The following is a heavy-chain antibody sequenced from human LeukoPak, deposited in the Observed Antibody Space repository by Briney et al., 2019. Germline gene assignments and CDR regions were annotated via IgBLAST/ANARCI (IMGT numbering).Heavy chain of an antibody. CDR3: ARGNPGGEFY. CDR1: GFTFTDYT. V-gene: IGHV3-9*01. CDR2: ISWNSGSI. Sequence: GGSLRLSCAASGFTFTDYTMHWVRQAPGKGLEWVSGISWNSGSIGYADSVKGRFTISRDNSKNTLYLQLNSLRAEDTAVYYCARGNPGGEFYWGQGTLVTVSS. D-gene: IGHD1-14*01. J-gene: IGHJ4*02.